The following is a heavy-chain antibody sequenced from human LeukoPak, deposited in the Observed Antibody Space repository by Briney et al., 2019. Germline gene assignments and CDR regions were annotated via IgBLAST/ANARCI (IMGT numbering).Heavy chain of an antibody. CDR1: GFTFSSYS. D-gene: IGHD3-3*01. CDR2: ISSSSSYI. CDR3: ARDLTRITIFGVVSGYMDV. J-gene: IGHJ6*03. V-gene: IGHV3-21*01. Sequence: KPGGSLRLPCAASGFTFSSYSMNWVRQAPGKGLEWVSSISSSSSYIYYADSVKGRFTISRDNAKNSLYLQMNSLRAEDTAVYYCARDLTRITIFGVVSGYMDVWGKGTTVTVSS.